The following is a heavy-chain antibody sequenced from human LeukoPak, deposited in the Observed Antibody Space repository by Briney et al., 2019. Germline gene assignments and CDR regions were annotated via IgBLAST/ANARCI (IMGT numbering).Heavy chain of an antibody. CDR1: GFTVSSNY. Sequence: GGSLRLSCAASGFTVSSNYMSWVRQAPGKGLEWVSVIYSGGSTYYADSVKGRFTISRDNSKNTLYLQMNSLRAEDTAVYYCARDKRVTSSWINYYYYYMDAWGKGTTVTISS. D-gene: IGHD6-13*01. J-gene: IGHJ6*03. CDR3: ARDKRVTSSWINYYYYYMDA. CDR2: IYSGGST. V-gene: IGHV3-53*01.